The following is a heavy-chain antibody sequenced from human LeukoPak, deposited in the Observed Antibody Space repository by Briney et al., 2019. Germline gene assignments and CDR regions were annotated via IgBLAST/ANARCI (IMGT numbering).Heavy chain of an antibody. Sequence: GESLRLSCAASGFTFSSYAMSWVRQAPGKGLEWVSAISGGGVSTFYTDSVKGRFTISRDNSKNTLYLQMHSLRDEDMAVYYCAKHGGQAVATIDYWGQGTLVIVSS. J-gene: IGHJ4*02. V-gene: IGHV3-23*01. CDR1: GFTFSSYA. CDR2: ISGGGVST. CDR3: AKHGGQAVATIDY. D-gene: IGHD6-19*01.